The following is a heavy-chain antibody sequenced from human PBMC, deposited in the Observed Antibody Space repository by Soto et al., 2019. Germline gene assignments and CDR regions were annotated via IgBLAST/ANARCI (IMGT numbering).Heavy chain of an antibody. V-gene: IGHV4-59*01. CDR2: IYYSGST. CDR3: ARNYGGYYYGMDV. D-gene: IGHD4-17*01. J-gene: IGHJ6*02. CDR1: GVSISSYY. Sequence: SETLSLTCTVSGVSISSYYWSWIRQPPGKGLEWIGYIYYSGSTNYNPSLKSRVTISVDTSKNQFSLKLSSVTAADTAVYYCARNYGGYYYGMDVWGQGTTVTVSS.